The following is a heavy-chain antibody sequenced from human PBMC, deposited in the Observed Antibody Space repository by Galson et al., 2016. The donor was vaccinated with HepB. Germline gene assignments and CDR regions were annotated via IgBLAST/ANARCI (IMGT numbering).Heavy chain of an antibody. CDR3: ARGYRYSGSAYRELDY. CDR1: GGSISSYS. CDR2: IYYSGST. J-gene: IGHJ4*02. D-gene: IGHD1-26*01. Sequence: SETLSLTCAVPGGSISSYSWSWIRQPPGKGLEWIGYIYYSGSTKYNPSLKSRVTLSVDTSRNQFSLNLSSVTAADTAVYYCARGYRYSGSAYRELDYWGQGTLVTVSS. V-gene: IGHV4-59*01.